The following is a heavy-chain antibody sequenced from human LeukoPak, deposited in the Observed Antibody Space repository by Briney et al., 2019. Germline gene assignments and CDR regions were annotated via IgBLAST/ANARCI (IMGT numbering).Heavy chain of an antibody. CDR1: VFTSSKVC. D-gene: IGHD3-10*01. J-gene: IGHJ6*03. CDR3: TTGFPGYYMDV. V-gene: IGHV3-15*01. Sequence: RGTLRLSCAVSVFTSSKVCMGWGCRAPGEGQWWGLRIKSKTDGGTTDYAAPVKGRFTISRDDSKNTLYLQMNSLKTEDTAVYYCTTGFPGYYMDVWGKGTTVTVSS. CDR2: IKSKTDGGTT.